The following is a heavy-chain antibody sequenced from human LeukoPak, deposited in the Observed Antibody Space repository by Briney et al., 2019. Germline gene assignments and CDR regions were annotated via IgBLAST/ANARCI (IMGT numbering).Heavy chain of an antibody. CDR3: ARELTYYDFWSGYYGTNWFDP. CDR1: GGSFSGYY. D-gene: IGHD3-3*01. J-gene: IGHJ5*02. CDR2: INHSGST. Sequence: PSETLSLTCAVYGGSFSGYYWSWIRQPPGKGLEWIGEINHSGSTNYNPSLKSRVTISVDTSKNQFSLKLSSVTAADTAAYYCARELTYYDFWSGYYGTNWFDPWGQGTLVTVSS. V-gene: IGHV4-34*01.